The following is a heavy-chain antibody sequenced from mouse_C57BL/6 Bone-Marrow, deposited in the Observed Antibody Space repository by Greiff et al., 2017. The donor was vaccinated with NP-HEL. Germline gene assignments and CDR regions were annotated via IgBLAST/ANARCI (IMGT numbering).Heavy chain of an antibody. J-gene: IGHJ3*01. CDR3: ARVSTMVKWFAY. D-gene: IGHD2-2*01. V-gene: IGHV1-59*01. Sequence: QNGAELVRPGTSVKLSCKASGYTFTSYWMHWVKQRPGQGLEWIGVIDPSDSYTNYNQKFKGKATLTVDTSSSTAYMQLSSLTSEDSAVYYGARVSTMVKWFAYWGQGTLVTVSA. CDR2: IDPSDSYT. CDR1: GYTFTSYW.